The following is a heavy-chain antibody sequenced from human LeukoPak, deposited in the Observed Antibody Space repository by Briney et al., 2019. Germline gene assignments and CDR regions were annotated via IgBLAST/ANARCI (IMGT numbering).Heavy chain of an antibody. CDR2: IITIFGTA. CDR3: ARDLLPTYYYGSGSLD. CDR1: GGTFSSYA. Sequence: SVKVSCKASGGTFSSYAISWVRQAPGQGLEWMGRIITIFGTANYAQKFQGRVTITTDESTSTAYMELSSLRSEDTAVYYCARDLLPTYYYGSGSLDWGQGTLVTVCS. D-gene: IGHD3-10*01. V-gene: IGHV1-69*05. J-gene: IGHJ4*02.